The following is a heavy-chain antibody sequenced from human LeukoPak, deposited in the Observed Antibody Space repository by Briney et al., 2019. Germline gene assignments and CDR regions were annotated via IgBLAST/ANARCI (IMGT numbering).Heavy chain of an antibody. D-gene: IGHD6-13*01. V-gene: IGHV4-39*01. CDR1: GGSISSSSYY. CDR2: IYYSGST. CDR3: ARRIAAAGKFGYIDV. Sequence: SETLSLTCTVSGGSISSSSYYWGCLRQPPGKGLEWIGSIYYSGSTYYNPSLNSLITISVDTSKHQFSLKLSSVTAADTAVYYGARRIAAAGKFGYIDVWGKGTTVTVSS. J-gene: IGHJ6*03.